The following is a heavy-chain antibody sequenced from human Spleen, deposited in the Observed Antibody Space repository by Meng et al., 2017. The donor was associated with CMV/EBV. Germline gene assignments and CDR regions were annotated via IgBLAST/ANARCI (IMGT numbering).Heavy chain of an antibody. V-gene: IGHV3-74*01. CDR1: GFTFDSYW. D-gene: IGHD1-26*01. CDR2: IKSDESDT. CDR3: ARDRWAPGDV. J-gene: IGHJ6*02. Sequence: GGSLRLSCAASGFTFDSYWMYWVRQAPGKGLEWVSRIKSDESDTTYADSVKGRFTISRDNAKNTLYLQMNSLRVEDMAVYYCARDRWAPGDVWGQGTTVTVSS.